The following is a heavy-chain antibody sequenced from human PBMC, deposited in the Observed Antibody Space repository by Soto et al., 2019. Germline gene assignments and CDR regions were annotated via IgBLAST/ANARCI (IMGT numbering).Heavy chain of an antibody. CDR1: VFTFTSSA. J-gene: IGHJ2*01. V-gene: IGHV1-58*01. CDR2: IVVGSGNT. Sequence: SVTVSCKASVFTFTSSAVHWVRQARGQRLEWIGWIVVGSGNTNYAQKFQERVTITRDMSTSTAYMELSSLRSEDTAVYYCAADRSSVGDWYFDLWGRGTLVTVSS. D-gene: IGHD3-10*01. CDR3: AADRSSVGDWYFDL.